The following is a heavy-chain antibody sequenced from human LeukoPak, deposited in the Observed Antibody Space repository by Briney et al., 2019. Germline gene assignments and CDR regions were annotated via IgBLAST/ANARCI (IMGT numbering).Heavy chain of an antibody. CDR1: GFTFSSYA. CDR2: ISYDGSKK. V-gene: IGHV3-30*04. J-gene: IGHJ4*02. D-gene: IGHD3-22*01. CDR3: ARDADVVVAINYFDY. Sequence: GGSLRLSCAASGFTFSSYAVHWVRQAPGKGLEWVAVISYDGSKKYYVDSVKGRFTISRDNSKNTMYLQMNGLRAEDTAVYYCARDADVVVAINYFDYWGQGTLVTVSS.